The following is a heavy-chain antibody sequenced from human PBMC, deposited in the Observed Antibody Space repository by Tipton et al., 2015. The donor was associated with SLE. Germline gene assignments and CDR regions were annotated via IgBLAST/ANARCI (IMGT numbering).Heavy chain of an antibody. V-gene: IGHV4-59*07. J-gene: IGHJ6*03. D-gene: IGHD5-18*01. CDR3: ARAAGASFGYHYYYMDD. Sequence: GLVKPSDTLSLICTVSGASINSYYWSWIRKPPGKGPEWIGSFFYSGSTNYNPALKSRVTMSVDTSKNQFSLKLSSVTAADTAVYYCARAAGASFGYHYYYMDDWGKGTTFTVSS. CDR1: GASINSYY. CDR2: FFYSGST.